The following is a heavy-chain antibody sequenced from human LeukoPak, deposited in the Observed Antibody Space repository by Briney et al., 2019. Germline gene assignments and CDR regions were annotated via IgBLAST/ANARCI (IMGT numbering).Heavy chain of an antibody. D-gene: IGHD1-26*01. CDR1: GFSFSGHW. Sequence: GGSLRLSCAASGFSFSGHWMNWVRHPPGKGLEWVVNIKADGSEKYYVDSVEGRFTISRDDAKRTVDLQMDNLRAEDTAIYYCAYRNNFEYWGQGALVTVSS. J-gene: IGHJ4*02. CDR3: AYRNNFEY. CDR2: IKADGSEK. V-gene: IGHV3-7*03.